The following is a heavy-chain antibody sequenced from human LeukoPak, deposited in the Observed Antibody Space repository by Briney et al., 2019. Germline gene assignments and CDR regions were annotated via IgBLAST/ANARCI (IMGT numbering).Heavy chain of an antibody. D-gene: IGHD3-10*01. CDR1: DGSFSTYY. Sequence: SETLSLTCAVYDGSFSTYYWTWIRQPPGRGLDWIGEINHSGGTNINPSLKSRVTISLDTSKNQFSLKLSSVTAADTAVYYCARGGFSHYYGSASQDYWGQGTLVTVSS. J-gene: IGHJ4*02. CDR3: ARGGFSHYYGSASQDY. V-gene: IGHV4-34*01. CDR2: INHSGGT.